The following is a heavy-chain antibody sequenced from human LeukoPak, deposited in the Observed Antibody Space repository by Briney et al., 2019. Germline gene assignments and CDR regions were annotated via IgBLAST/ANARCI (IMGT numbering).Heavy chain of an antibody. CDR2: ISSSGSTI. CDR1: GFTFSSYE. V-gene: IGHV3-48*03. J-gene: IGHJ4*02. Sequence: PGGSLTLSCAASGFTFSSYEMNWVRQAPGKGLEWVSYISSSGSTIYYADSVKGRFTISRDNAKNSLYLQMNCLRAEDTAVYYCARDAYDSRVDYWGQGTLVTVSS. D-gene: IGHD3-22*01. CDR3: ARDAYDSRVDY.